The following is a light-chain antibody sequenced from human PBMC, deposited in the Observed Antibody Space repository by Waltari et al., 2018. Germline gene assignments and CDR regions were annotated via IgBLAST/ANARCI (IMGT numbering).Light chain of an antibody. CDR3: QERSNWPGGS. CDR2: DAS. CDR1: QSVNTY. J-gene: IGKJ4*01. V-gene: IGKV3-11*01. Sequence: EIVLTQSPASLSLSPGESASLSCRASQSVNTYLAWYQQKPGQPSRLLIYDASTRATGVPARFVGSGSGTDFTLTITRLEPEDFAVYYCQERSNWPGGSFGGGTKVETK.